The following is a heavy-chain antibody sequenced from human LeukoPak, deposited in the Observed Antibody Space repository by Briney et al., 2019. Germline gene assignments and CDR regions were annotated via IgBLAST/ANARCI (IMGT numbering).Heavy chain of an antibody. D-gene: IGHD4-17*01. Sequence: SETLSLTCTVSGGSISSYYWSWIRQPPGKGLEWIGSIYHSGSTYYNPSLKSRVTISVDTSKNQFSLKLSSVTAADTAVYYCAREENGDLRHYDYWGQGTLVTVSS. CDR1: GGSISSYY. J-gene: IGHJ4*02. CDR2: IYHSGST. V-gene: IGHV4-38-2*02. CDR3: AREENGDLRHYDY.